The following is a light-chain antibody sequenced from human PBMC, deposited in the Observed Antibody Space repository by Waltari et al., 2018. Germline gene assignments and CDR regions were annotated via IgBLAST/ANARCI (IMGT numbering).Light chain of an antibody. J-gene: IGKJ2*01. V-gene: IGKV4-1*01. Sequence: DIVMTQSPDSLAVSLGERATINCNPSQSVFCSSGNKDYLTWFQQKPGQPPRAVIYWASTREKGVPDRFSGSGSGTDFTLTINSLQAEDVAVYYCQQYCTSPPTFGQGTQVEIK. CDR3: QQYCTSPPT. CDR1: QSVFCSSGNKDY. CDR2: WAS.